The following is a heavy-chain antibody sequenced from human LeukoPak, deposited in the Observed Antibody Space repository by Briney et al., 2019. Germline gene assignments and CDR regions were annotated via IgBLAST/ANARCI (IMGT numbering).Heavy chain of an antibody. CDR3: AREQQLVWGRWAFDI. CDR2: INSDGSST. V-gene: IGHV3-74*01. D-gene: IGHD6-13*01. J-gene: IGHJ3*02. Sequence: GGSLRLSWAASGFTFSTYWMHWVRQAPGKGLVWVSRINSDGSSTSYADSVKGRFTISRDNAKNTLYLQMNSLRAEDTAVYYCAREQQLVWGRWAFDIWGQGTMVTVSS. CDR1: GFTFSTYW.